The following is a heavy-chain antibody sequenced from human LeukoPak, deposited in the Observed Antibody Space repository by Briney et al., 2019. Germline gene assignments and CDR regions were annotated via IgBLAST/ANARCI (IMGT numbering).Heavy chain of an antibody. V-gene: IGHV4-59*12. CDR2: IYYSGGT. Sequence: SETLSLTCTVSGGSISSYYWSWIRQPPGKGLEWIGYIYYSGGTNYNPSLKSRVTISVDTSKNQFSLKLSSVTAADTAVYYCARGLPGRTLDYWGQGTLVTVSS. CDR1: GGSISSYY. CDR3: ARGLPGRTLDY. D-gene: IGHD5-18*01. J-gene: IGHJ4*02.